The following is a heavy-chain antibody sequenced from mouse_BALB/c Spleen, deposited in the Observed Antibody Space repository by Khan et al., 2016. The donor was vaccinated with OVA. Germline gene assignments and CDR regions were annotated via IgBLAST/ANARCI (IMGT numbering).Heavy chain of an antibody. CDR3: ARMIITTDYYAMDY. Sequence: EVQLRESGPELVKPGSSLKVSCKASGYSFTDYNMYWVKQSHGKSLEWIGYIDPYSGGISYNQKFKGKATLTVDKSSSTAFMHLNSLTSEDSAVYYCARMIITTDYYAMDYWGQGTSVTVSS. CDR2: IDPYSGGI. D-gene: IGHD1-1*01. CDR1: GYSFTDYN. V-gene: IGHV1S135*01. J-gene: IGHJ4*01.